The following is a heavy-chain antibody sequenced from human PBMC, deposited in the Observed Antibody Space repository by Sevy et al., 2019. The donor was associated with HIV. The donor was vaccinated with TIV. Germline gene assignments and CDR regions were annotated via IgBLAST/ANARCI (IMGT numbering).Heavy chain of an antibody. V-gene: IGHV3-33*01. J-gene: IGHJ4*02. CDR2: IWYDGSSK. Sequence: GGSLRLSCAASGFSFSNYGMHWVRQAPGKGLEWVALIWYDGSSKYYADSVKGRLTISRDNSKNTLSLQMNSLRAEDTAVYYCARGAGYFDSSGANFEYWGQGTLVTVSS. CDR1: GFSFSNYG. D-gene: IGHD3-22*01. CDR3: ARGAGYFDSSGANFEY.